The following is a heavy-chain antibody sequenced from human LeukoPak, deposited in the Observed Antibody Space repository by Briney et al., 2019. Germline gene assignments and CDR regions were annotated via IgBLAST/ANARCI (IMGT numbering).Heavy chain of an antibody. D-gene: IGHD2-21*02. CDR3: ASGGDCYSCRHGMDV. Sequence: PGGSLRLSCAASGFTFSNAWMSWVRQAPGKGLEWVAFVRYDGSNKYYADSVKGRFTISRDYSRNMLYLQMNSLRAEDTAVYYCASGGDCYSCRHGMDVWGQGTTVTVSS. CDR1: GFTFSNAW. CDR2: VRYDGSNK. J-gene: IGHJ6*02. V-gene: IGHV3-30*02.